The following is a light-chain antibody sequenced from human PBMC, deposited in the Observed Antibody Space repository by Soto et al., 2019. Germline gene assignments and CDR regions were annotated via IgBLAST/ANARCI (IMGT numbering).Light chain of an antibody. J-gene: IGLJ1*01. CDR2: DVS. CDR1: SSDVGGYNY. Sequence: QSVLTQPASVSGSPGQSITISCTGTSSDVGGYNYVSWYQQHPGKAPKLMIYDVSNRPSGVSNRFSGSKSGNTASLTISGLQAEDEADYYCSSYKRSTTPVSGTGTKVTVL. CDR3: SSYKRSTTPV. V-gene: IGLV2-14*01.